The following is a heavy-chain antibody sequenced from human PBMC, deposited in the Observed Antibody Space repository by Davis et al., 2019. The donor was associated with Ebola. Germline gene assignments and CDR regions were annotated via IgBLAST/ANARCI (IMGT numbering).Heavy chain of an antibody. D-gene: IGHD3/OR15-3a*01. CDR1: GYTFASYA. CDR2: INTNTGNT. J-gene: IGHJ4*01. V-gene: IGHV1-3*04. CDR3: ARDLPDDGLFDY. Sequence: ASVKVSCKSSGYTFASYALHWVRQAPGQRLEWMGWINTNTGNTKYSQKFQGRVTFTRDTSASTAYMELSSLRPEDTSVYYCARDLPDDGLFDYWGQGTLVTVSS.